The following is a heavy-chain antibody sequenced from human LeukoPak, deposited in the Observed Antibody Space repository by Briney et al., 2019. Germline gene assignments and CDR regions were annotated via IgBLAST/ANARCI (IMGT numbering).Heavy chain of an antibody. CDR3: AKGVSRDGYNYFDY. Sequence: GGSLRLSCAASGFTFSNYGMHWVRQAPGKGLEWVSFIRYDGSNKNYVDSVEGRFTISRDNSKNTVDLEMNSLRAEDTAVYYCAKGVSRDGYNYFDYWGQGTLVTVSS. J-gene: IGHJ4*02. V-gene: IGHV3-30*02. CDR1: GFTFSNYG. D-gene: IGHD5-24*01. CDR2: IRYDGSNK.